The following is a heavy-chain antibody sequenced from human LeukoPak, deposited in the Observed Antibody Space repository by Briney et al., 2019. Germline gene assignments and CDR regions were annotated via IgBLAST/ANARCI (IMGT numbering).Heavy chain of an antibody. CDR3: ASPFYGPPSYGMDV. D-gene: IGHD3-16*01. V-gene: IGHV3-30*04. J-gene: IGHJ6*02. Sequence: GGSLRLSCAASGFTFSSYAMHWVRQAPGKGLEWVAVISYDGSNKYYADSVKGRFTISRDNSKNTLYLQMNSLRAEDTAVYYCASPFYGPPSYGMDVWGQGTTVTVSS. CDR1: GFTFSSYA. CDR2: ISYDGSNK.